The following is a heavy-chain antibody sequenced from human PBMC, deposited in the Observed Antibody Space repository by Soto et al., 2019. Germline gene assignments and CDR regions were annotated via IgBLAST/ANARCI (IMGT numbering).Heavy chain of an antibody. D-gene: IGHD3-22*01. CDR3: AYYYYDSSGYDYYYYGMDV. J-gene: IGHJ6*02. CDR2: ISGSGGST. CDR1: GFTFSSYA. V-gene: IGHV3-23*01. Sequence: GGSLRLSCAASGFTFSSYAMSWVSQAPGKGLEWVSAISGSGGSTYYADSVKGRITISRDNSKNTLYLQMNSLRSEDTAVYYCAYYYYDSSGYDYYYYGMDVWGQGTTVTVSS.